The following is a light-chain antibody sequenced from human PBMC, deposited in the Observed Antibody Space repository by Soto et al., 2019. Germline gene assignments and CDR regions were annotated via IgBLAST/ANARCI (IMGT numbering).Light chain of an antibody. V-gene: IGKV1-5*01. Sequence: DIQMTQSPASLSAYVGDRVTISCRASRSISSYLAWYQQKPGKAPNLLIYAASRLESGVPSRFSGSGSGTEFTLTISSLQPDDFATYYCQQYNSYPITFGQGTRLEIK. J-gene: IGKJ5*01. CDR1: RSISSY. CDR3: QQYNSYPIT. CDR2: AAS.